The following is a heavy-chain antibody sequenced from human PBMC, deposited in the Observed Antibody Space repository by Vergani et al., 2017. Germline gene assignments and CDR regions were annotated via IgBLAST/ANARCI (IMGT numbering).Heavy chain of an antibody. Sequence: EVQLVQSGAEVKKPGESLRISCKGSGYSFTSYWISWVRQMPGKGLEWMGRIDPSDSYTNYSPSFQGHVTISADKSISTAYLQWSSLKASDTAMYYCASGIAAAGTPLIYGMDVWGQGTTVTVSS. CDR1: GYSFTSYW. CDR3: ASGIAAAGTPLIYGMDV. J-gene: IGHJ6*02. V-gene: IGHV5-10-1*01. CDR2: IDPSDSYT. D-gene: IGHD6-13*01.